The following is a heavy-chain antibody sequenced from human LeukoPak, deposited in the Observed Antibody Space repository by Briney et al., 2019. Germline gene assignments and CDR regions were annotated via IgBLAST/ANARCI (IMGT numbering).Heavy chain of an antibody. CDR2: IYYSGST. V-gene: IGHV4-59*01. CDR3: ARDDSSSSYFDY. CDR1: GGSISSYY. J-gene: IGHJ4*02. D-gene: IGHD6-6*01. Sequence: PSETLSLTCTVSGGSISSYYWSWIRQPPGKGLEWIGYIYYSGSTNYNPSLKSRVTISVDTSKNQFSPKLSSVTAADTAVYYCARDDSSSSYFDYWGQGTLVTVSS.